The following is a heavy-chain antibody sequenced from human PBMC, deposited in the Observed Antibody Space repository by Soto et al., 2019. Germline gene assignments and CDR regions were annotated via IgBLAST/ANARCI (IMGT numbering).Heavy chain of an antibody. CDR3: ARLEGLATISYYFDF. V-gene: IGHV4-39*01. D-gene: IGHD3-9*01. CDR2: IYYRGNA. Sequence: PSETLSLTCSVSDDSINSDKYYWCWIRQPPGKGLEWIGSIYYRGNAYHSPSLQTRVTISLDKSRSQFSLKLNSVTAADSAVYFCARLEGLATISYYFDFWGPGALVTVSS. J-gene: IGHJ4*02. CDR1: DDSINSDKYY.